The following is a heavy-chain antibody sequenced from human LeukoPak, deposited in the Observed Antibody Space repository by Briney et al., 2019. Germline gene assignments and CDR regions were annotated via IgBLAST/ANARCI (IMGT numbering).Heavy chain of an antibody. J-gene: IGHJ4*02. V-gene: IGHV3-74*01. D-gene: IGHD3-9*01. Sequence: GGSLRLSCAASGFAFRNYWMHWVRQGPGKGLLWVSRINRDGRATSYADSVKGRFTISRDNAKNTLYLQMNSLRAEDTAVYYCARNPYDILTGPYFDYWGQGTLVTVSS. CDR2: INRDGRAT. CDR1: GFAFRNYW. CDR3: ARNPYDILTGPYFDY.